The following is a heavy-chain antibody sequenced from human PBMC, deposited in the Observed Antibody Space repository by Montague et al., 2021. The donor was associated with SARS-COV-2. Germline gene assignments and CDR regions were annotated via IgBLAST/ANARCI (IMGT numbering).Heavy chain of an antibody. D-gene: IGHD6-25*01. Sequence: SETLSLTCTVSGGSIGSHYWSWIRLPPGKGLEWVGYIYYTGIIKXKSSLKSRVTISVDTSKNQLSLKLDSVTAADTAVYYCARGSGSASATWFDPWGQGTLVTVSS. CDR2: IYYTGII. V-gene: IGHV4-59*11. CDR1: GGSIGSHY. CDR3: ARGSGSASATWFDP. J-gene: IGHJ5*02.